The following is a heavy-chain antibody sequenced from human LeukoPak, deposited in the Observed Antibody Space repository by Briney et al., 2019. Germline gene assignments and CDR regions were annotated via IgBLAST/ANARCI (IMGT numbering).Heavy chain of an antibody. CDR2: MNPNSGNT. V-gene: IGHV1-8*01. CDR1: GYTFTSYD. CDR3: ASAVWFGESEATNWFDP. D-gene: IGHD3-10*01. Sequence: GASVKVSCKASGYTFTSYDINWVRQATGQGLEWMGWMNPNSGNTGYAQKFQGRVTMTRNTSISTAYMELSSLRSEDTVVYYCASAVWFGESEATNWFDPWGQGTLVTVSS. J-gene: IGHJ5*02.